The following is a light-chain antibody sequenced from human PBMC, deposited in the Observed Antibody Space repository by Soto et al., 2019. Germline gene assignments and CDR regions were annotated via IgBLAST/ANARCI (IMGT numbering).Light chain of an antibody. CDR1: QSVSSS. V-gene: IGKV1-5*03. CDR2: KAS. J-gene: IGKJ5*01. Sequence: DIPMTQSPSTLSASVGDRVSITCRASQSVSSSLAWYQQKPGKAPNLLIYKASILETGVPSRFSGSGSGTTFTLIISSLQPEDFGTYYCQQYRSFPFTFGQGTRLESK. CDR3: QQYRSFPFT.